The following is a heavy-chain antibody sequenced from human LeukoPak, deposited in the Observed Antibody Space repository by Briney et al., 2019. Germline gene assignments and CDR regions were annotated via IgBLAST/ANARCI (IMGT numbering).Heavy chain of an antibody. J-gene: IGHJ3*02. Sequence: PSETLSLTWTVSGGSISSYYWSWIRQPPGKGLEWIGYIYYSGSTNYNPSLKSRVTISVDTSKNQFSLKLSSVTAADTAVYYCASLYSSADAFDIWGQGTMVTVSS. CDR3: ASLYSSADAFDI. D-gene: IGHD6-25*01. CDR2: IYYSGST. V-gene: IGHV4-59*08. CDR1: GGSISSYY.